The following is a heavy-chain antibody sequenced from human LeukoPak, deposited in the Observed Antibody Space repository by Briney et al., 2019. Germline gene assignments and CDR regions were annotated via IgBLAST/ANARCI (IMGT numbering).Heavy chain of an antibody. CDR1: GFIFRSYS. V-gene: IGHV3-21*05. CDR3: ARAGGIYFDY. CDR2: ISNSGSYT. J-gene: IGHJ4*02. D-gene: IGHD3-16*01. Sequence: GGSLRLSCAASGFIFRSYSMNWVRQAPGKGLEWVSYISNSGSYTNYPDSVKGRFTISRDNAKNSLHLQMNSLRDEDTAMYYCARAGGIYFDYWGQGTLVTVSS.